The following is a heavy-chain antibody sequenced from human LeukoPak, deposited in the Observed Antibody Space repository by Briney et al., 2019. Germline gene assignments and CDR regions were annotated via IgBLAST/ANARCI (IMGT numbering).Heavy chain of an antibody. V-gene: IGHV3-74*01. D-gene: IGHD6-19*01. Sequence: GGSLRLSCAGSGFTFSSYGMHWVRQAPGKGLVWVSRINSDGSSTIHADSVKGRFTISRDNAKNTLYLQMNSLRAEDTAVYYCAREVYSSGWSSFDYWGQGTLVTVSS. CDR3: AREVYSSGWSSFDY. CDR2: INSDGSST. CDR1: GFTFSSYG. J-gene: IGHJ4*02.